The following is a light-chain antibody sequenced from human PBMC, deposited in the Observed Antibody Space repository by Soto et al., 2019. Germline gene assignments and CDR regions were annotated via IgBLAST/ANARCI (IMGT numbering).Light chain of an antibody. J-gene: IGKJ2*01. Sequence: EIVWTQSPGTRSFSPGQRATLSCRASQSVSSSYLTWYQQKPGQAPRLLIYAASSRATGIPDSFSGSGSGTDFALTISRLEPEDFAVYYWQQYCSSLSYTLGQGTKLEIK. CDR3: QQYCSSLSYT. V-gene: IGKV3-20*01. CDR2: AAS. CDR1: QSVSSSY.